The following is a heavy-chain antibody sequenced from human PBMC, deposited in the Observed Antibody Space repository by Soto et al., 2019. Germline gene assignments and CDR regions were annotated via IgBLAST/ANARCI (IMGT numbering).Heavy chain of an antibody. CDR3: ARAGMSQAAAGSLDCCPIDS. CDR1: GFTVSSNY. J-gene: IGHJ4*02. V-gene: IGHV3-66*01. Sequence: EVQLVESGGGLGQPGGSLRLSCAASGFTVSSNYMRWVRQAPGKGLERVSIIYSGGTTYYADSVKGRFTVSRDNSKNTLSLQMNSLRVEDTAVYYCARAGMSQAAAGSLDCCPIDSWGQGTLVTVSS. D-gene: IGHD6-13*01. CDR2: IYSGGTT.